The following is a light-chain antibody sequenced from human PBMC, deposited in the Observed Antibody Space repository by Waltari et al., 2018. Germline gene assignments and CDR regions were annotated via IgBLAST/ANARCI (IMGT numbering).Light chain of an antibody. V-gene: IGKV1-5*03. CDR2: MAS. CDR1: QSISNW. Sequence: DIQMTQSPSTLSASIGDRVTITCRASQSISNWVAWYQQKPGKAPNLLIYMASTLTRVVPSRFSGSGSGTEFILTISSLQPDDFATYYCQQYNSYWTFGQGTKVEIK. CDR3: QQYNSYWT. J-gene: IGKJ1*01.